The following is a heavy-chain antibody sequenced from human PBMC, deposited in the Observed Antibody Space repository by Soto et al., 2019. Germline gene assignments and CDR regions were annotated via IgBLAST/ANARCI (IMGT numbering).Heavy chain of an antibody. Sequence: QVQLVQSGAEVKKPGSSVKVSCKASGARFSTNAISWLRQAPGQGLEWMGAIIAIFDKANYAQKFQDRVTMTADESTSTAYMEVSSLTSDDTAMYYCAREARGGNFESWGQGTLVTVSS. J-gene: IGHJ4*02. D-gene: IGHD2-15*01. CDR3: AREARGGNFES. V-gene: IGHV1-69*12. CDR1: GARFSTNA. CDR2: IIAIFDKA.